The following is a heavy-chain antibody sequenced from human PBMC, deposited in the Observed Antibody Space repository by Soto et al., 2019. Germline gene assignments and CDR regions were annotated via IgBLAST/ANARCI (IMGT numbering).Heavy chain of an antibody. CDR2: INPSGGST. V-gene: IGHV1-46*01. J-gene: IGHJ6*02. D-gene: IGHD2-2*01. CDR3: ARASSIMPIDYYYYYGMDV. Sequence: ASVKVSCKASGYTSTSYYMHWVRQAPGQGLEWMGIINPSGGSTSYAQKFQGRVTMTRDTSTSTVYMELSSLRSEDTAVYYCARASSIMPIDYYYYYGMDVWGQGTTVTVSS. CDR1: GYTSTSYY.